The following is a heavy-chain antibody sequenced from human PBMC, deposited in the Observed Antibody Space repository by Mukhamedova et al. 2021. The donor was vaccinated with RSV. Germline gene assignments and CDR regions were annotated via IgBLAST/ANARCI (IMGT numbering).Heavy chain of an antibody. D-gene: IGHD3-10*01. CDR3: ARADGGSGDNGFDP. Sequence: SGGSIRSYYWSWIRQPPGKGPEWLACIHHTGFTNYNPSLQSRVTISVDTSKNKISLNLRSVTAADTAVYYCARADGGSGDNGFDP. J-gene: IGHJ5*02. V-gene: IGHV4-59*01. CDR2: IHHTGFT. CDR1: GGSIRSYY.